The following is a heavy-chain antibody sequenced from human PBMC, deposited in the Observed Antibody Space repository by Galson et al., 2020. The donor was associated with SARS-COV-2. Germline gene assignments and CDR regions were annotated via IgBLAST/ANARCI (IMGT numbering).Heavy chain of an antibody. J-gene: IGHJ6*02. Sequence: SQTLSLTCTVSGGSISSGGYYWSWIRQHPGKGLEWIGYIYYSGSNYYNPSLKSRVTISVDTSKNQFSLKLSSVTAADTAVYYCARDLHVDTAMEYYYYYGMDVWGQGTTVTVSS. D-gene: IGHD5-18*01. V-gene: IGHV4-31*03. CDR2: IYYSGSN. CDR1: GGSISSGGYY. CDR3: ARDLHVDTAMEYYYYYGMDV.